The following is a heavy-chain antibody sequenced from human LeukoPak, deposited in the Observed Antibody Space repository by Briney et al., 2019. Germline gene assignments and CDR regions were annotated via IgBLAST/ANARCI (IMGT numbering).Heavy chain of an antibody. CDR2: IYYSGST. J-gene: IGHJ6*02. CDR3: ARRGYSYGPRYYYYGMDV. CDR1: GGSISSSSYY. V-gene: IGHV4-39*01. Sequence: SETLSLTCTVSGGSISSSSYYWGWIREPPGKGLEWIASIYYSGSTYYNPSLKSRVTISVDTSKNQFSLKLSSVTAADTAVYYCARRGYSYGPRYYYYGMDVWGQGTTVTVSS. D-gene: IGHD5-18*01.